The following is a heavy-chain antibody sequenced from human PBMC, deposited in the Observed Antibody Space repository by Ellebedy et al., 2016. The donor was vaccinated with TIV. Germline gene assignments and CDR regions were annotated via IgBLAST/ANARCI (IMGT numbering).Heavy chain of an antibody. Sequence: PGGSLRLSCAASGFTFDDYDMSWVPQPPGKGLEWVSAINWNGGITGYADSVKGRFTISRDNPKNTLDLQMTSLRGDDSAVYFCARDYHDTSGFYYAFGDYWGQGSLVTVSS. CDR2: INWNGGIT. J-gene: IGHJ4*02. CDR3: ARDYHDTSGFYYAFGDY. V-gene: IGHV3-20*04. D-gene: IGHD3-22*01. CDR1: GFTFDDYD.